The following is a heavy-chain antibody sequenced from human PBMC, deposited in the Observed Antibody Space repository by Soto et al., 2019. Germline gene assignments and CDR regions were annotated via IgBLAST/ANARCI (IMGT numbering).Heavy chain of an antibody. Sequence: ASVKVSCKASGYTFTSYAMHCVRQAPGQMLEWMGWINAGNGNTNYAQKLQGRVTMTTDTSTSTAYMELRSLRSDDTAVYYCARDRYYDFWSGYYEFDPWGQGTLVTVSS. CDR2: INAGNGNT. V-gene: IGHV1-3*01. D-gene: IGHD3-3*01. CDR1: GYTFTSYA. J-gene: IGHJ5*02. CDR3: ARDRYYDFWSGYYEFDP.